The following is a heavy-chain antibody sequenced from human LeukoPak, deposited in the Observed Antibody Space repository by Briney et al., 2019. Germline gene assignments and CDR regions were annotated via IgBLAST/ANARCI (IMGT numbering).Heavy chain of an antibody. CDR3: ASGPPFLKYLEY. CDR1: GFTFSTYV. Sequence: GGSLRLSCAASGFTFSTYVMNWFRQAPGKWLEWVSTISVGAEYIFYADSVKGRFTISRDDSNNALYLQMHSLRAEDTALYYCASGPPFLKYLEYWGQGTLVTVSS. D-gene: IGHD3-3*01. J-gene: IGHJ4*02. CDR2: ISVGAEYI. V-gene: IGHV3-23*01.